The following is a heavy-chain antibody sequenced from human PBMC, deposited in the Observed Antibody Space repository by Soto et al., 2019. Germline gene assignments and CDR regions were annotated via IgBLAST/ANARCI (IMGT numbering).Heavy chain of an antibody. J-gene: IGHJ6*02. CDR2: ISGSADST. CDR1: GFSFSSFA. Sequence: EVQLLESGGGFIHPGGSLRLSCAASGFSFSSFAMNWVRQAPGKGLEWVSIISGSADSTFYADSVKGRFTISRDNSKSTRYLQINSLRAEDTAVYYCAKKRGAMIYAISVYGMDVWGQGTTVTVSS. CDR3: AKKRGAMIYAISVYGMDV. V-gene: IGHV3-23*01. D-gene: IGHD2-8*01.